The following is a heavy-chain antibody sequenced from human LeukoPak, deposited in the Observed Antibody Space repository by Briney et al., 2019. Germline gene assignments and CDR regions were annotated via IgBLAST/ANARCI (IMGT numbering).Heavy chain of an antibody. CDR3: ARSLGYCSGGSCYRAHDDAFDI. CDR1: GGSFSGYY. D-gene: IGHD2-15*01. CDR2: SNHRGST. V-gene: IGHV4-34*01. Sequence: SETLSLTCAVYGGSFSGYYWSWIRQPPGKGREWIGESNHRGSTNYNPSLKSRVTISVDTSKNQFSLKLSSVTAADTAVYYCARSLGYCSGGSCYRAHDDAFDIWGQGTMVTVSS. J-gene: IGHJ3*02.